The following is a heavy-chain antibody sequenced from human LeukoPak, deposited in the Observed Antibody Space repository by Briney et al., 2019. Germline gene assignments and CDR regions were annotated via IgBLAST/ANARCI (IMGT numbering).Heavy chain of an antibody. CDR3: AASPTFDY. CDR2: INGVNT. Sequence: PGGSLRLSCSASGFTFSSYVMHWVRQAPGKGLEYVSSINGVNTFYADSMKGRFTISRDNSKNTLYLQLSSLTAEDTAVYYCAASPTFDYWGQGTLVTVSS. V-gene: IGHV3-64D*09. J-gene: IGHJ4*02. CDR1: GFTFSSYV.